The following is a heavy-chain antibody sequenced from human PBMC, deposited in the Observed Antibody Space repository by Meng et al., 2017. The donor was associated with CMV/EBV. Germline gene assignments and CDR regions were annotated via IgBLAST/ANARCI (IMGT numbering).Heavy chain of an antibody. CDR3: ARDRSQYCGGDCYYPYYYYGMDV. Sequence: GESLKISCAASGFTFSDYYMSWIRQAPGKGLEWVSYISSSGSTIYYADSVKGRFTISRDNAKNSLYLQMNSLRAEDTAVYYCARDRSQYCGGDCYYPYYYYGMDVWGQGTTVIVSS. CDR2: ISSSGSTI. CDR1: GFTFSDYY. V-gene: IGHV3-11*01. J-gene: IGHJ6*02. D-gene: IGHD2-21*01.